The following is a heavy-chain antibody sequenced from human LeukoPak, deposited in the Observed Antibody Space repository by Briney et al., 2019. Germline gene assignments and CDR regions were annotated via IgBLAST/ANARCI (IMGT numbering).Heavy chain of an antibody. J-gene: IGHJ4*02. Sequence: GGSLRLSCAASGFIFSSYAVSWVRQAPGKGLEWVSSLSDTGASTYYADSVKGRFTISRDNSKNTLYLQMNSLRAEDTAVYYCAKKFVSDSSNYYKYFFDYWGQGTLVSVSS. V-gene: IGHV3-23*01. D-gene: IGHD3-22*01. CDR2: LSDTGAST. CDR3: AKKFVSDSSNYYKYFFDY. CDR1: GFIFSSYA.